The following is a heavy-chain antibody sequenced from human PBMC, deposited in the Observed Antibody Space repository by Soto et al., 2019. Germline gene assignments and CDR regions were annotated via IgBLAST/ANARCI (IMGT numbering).Heavy chain of an antibody. J-gene: IGHJ4*02. Sequence: GGSLRLSCAASGFPFSSYSMSWVRQAPGKGLEWVSAISGSGGSTYYADSVKGRFTISRDNSKNTLYLQMNSLRAEDTAVYYCAKFISHGGKGYFDYWGQGTLVTVSS. CDR1: GFPFSSYS. V-gene: IGHV3-23*01. CDR2: ISGSGGST. CDR3: AKFISHGGKGYFDY. D-gene: IGHD2-15*01.